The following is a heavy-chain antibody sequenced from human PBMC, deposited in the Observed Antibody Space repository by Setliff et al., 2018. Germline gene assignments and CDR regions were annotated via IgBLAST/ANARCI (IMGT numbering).Heavy chain of an antibody. V-gene: IGHV4-59*13. J-gene: IGHJ4*02. CDR2: VHYSGDS. CDR3: ARQPSSGSYYNPRPYYFDY. Sequence: SETLSLTCTVSGGSMTSYYWSWIRQSPWKGLEWIGYVHYSGDSDYNPSLKSRVTMPVDTSKNQFSLNLRSVTAADTAVYYCARQPSSGSYYNPRPYYFDYWGQGTLGTVSS. CDR1: GGSMTSYY. D-gene: IGHD3-10*01.